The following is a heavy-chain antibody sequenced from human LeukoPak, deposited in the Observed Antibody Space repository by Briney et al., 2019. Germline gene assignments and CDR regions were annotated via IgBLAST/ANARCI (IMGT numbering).Heavy chain of an antibody. J-gene: IGHJ5*02. CDR2: IIPIFGTA. V-gene: IGHV1-69*05. Sequence: ASVKVSCKASGGTFSSYAISWVRQAPGQGLEWMGRIIPIFGTANYAQKFQGRDTITTDESTSTAYMELSSLRSEDTAVYYCARSNLRFLNWFDPWGQGTLVTVSS. D-gene: IGHD3-3*01. CDR1: GGTFSSYA. CDR3: ARSNLRFLNWFDP.